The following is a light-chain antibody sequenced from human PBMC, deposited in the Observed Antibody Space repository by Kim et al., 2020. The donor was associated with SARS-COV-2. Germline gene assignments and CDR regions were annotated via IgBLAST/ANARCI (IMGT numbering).Light chain of an antibody. CDR1: QTVNNNY. CDR3: QQYHREPLT. CDR2: GTS. V-gene: IGKV3-20*01. Sequence: SPGESATLSCRASQTVNNNYFAWYQQKPGQAPRLLLYGTSHRATGIPDRFRGSGAGTDFTLTISRLEPEDFAVYYCQQYHREPLTFGGGTKVEIK. J-gene: IGKJ4*01.